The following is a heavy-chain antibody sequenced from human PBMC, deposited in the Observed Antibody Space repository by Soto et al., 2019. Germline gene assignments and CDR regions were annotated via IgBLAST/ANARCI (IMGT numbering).Heavy chain of an antibody. CDR1: GFTFRIFT. J-gene: IGHJ5*02. CDR2: ISSNSAYI. V-gene: IGHV3-21*01. CDR3: TRDASRDSSARGWFDP. Sequence: GGSLRLSCAASGFTFRIFTMNWVLQGPGKGLEWVSTISSNSAYIYYTDALRGRFTISRDNAKNSLHLQMNSLRAEDTAVYYCTRDASRDSSARGWFDPWGPGTLVTVSS. D-gene: IGHD6-13*01.